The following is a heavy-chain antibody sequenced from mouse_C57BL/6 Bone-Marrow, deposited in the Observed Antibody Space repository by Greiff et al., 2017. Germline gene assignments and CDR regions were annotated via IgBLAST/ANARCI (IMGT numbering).Heavy chain of an antibody. V-gene: IGHV1-82*01. CDR2: IYPGDGDT. CDR1: GYAFSSSW. Sequence: VQLQQSGPELVKPGASVKISCKASGYAFSSSWMNWVKQRPGKGLEWIGRIYPGDGDTNYNGKFKGKATLTADKSSSTAYMQLSSLTSEDSAVYFCARFYYGYAMDDWGQGTSVTVSS. D-gene: IGHD2-1*01. CDR3: ARFYYGYAMDD. J-gene: IGHJ4*01.